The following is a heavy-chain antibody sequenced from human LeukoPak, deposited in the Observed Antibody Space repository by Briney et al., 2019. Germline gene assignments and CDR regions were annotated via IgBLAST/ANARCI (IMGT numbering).Heavy chain of an antibody. V-gene: IGHV3-23*01. Sequence: GGSLRLSCAASGFTFSSYAMNWVLQAPGKGLEWLSAISGSGGSTYYADSMKGRFTISRDNSKNTLYLQMNSLRAEDTAVYYCAKGQIFRLDYWGQGTLVTVSS. J-gene: IGHJ4*02. D-gene: IGHD3-9*01. CDR3: AKGQIFRLDY. CDR2: ISGSGGST. CDR1: GFTFSSYA.